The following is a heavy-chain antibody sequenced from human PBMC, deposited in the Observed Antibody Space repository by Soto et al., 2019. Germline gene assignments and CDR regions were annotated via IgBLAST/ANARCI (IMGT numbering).Heavy chain of an antibody. Sequence: SETLSLTCTVSGGSVSSGSYYWSWIRQPPGKGLEWIGYIYYSGSTNYNPSLKSRVTISVDTSENQFSLKLSSVTAADTAVYYCAKNRGWGYYYGMDVWGQGTTVTVSS. CDR2: IYYSGST. CDR1: GGSVSSGSYY. D-gene: IGHD6-19*01. CDR3: AKNRGWGYYYGMDV. V-gene: IGHV4-61*01. J-gene: IGHJ6*02.